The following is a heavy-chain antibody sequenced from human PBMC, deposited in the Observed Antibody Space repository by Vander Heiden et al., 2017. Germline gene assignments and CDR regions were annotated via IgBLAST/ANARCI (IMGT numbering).Heavy chain of an antibody. Sequence: EVQVVESGGGLVQPGGSLRLSCTASGFSFSRYWMSWVRQTPQKGLEWVANIKQDGSEKHYVDSVQGRFTISRDNAKNSLYLQMNSLRADDTALYYCARDGPYSSRTSGWFDPWGQGTLVTVSS. J-gene: IGHJ5*02. CDR1: GFSFSRYW. CDR2: IKQDGSEK. V-gene: IGHV3-7*01. CDR3: ARDGPYSSRTSGWFDP. D-gene: IGHD2-2*01.